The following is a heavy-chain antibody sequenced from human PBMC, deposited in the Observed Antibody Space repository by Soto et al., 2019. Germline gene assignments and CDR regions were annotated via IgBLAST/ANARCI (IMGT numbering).Heavy chain of an antibody. Sequence: GASVKVSCKTSGYTFTRNGISWVRQAPGQGLEWMGWISPNSGNTRYAQKLQDRVIMTTDTSTSTAYMELRSLRSDDTAVYYCVKDRDSNSWPSRDVWGPGTTVTV. J-gene: IGHJ6*02. V-gene: IGHV1-18*01. D-gene: IGHD3-22*01. CDR2: ISPNSGNT. CDR3: VKDRDSNSWPSRDV. CDR1: GYTFTRNG.